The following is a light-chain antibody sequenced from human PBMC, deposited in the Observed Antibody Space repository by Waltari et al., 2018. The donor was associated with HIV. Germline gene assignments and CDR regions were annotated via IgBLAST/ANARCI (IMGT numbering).Light chain of an antibody. V-gene: IGKV3-20*01. CDR2: GAS. Sequence: EIELTQSPGTLALSQGERATLSCRASDSVKSKYLAWYQQRRGQAPRLLIYGASSRATSIPYMFSGSRSGTDFTLTINRLESEDFAVYFCQQYGSSPPTFGGGTTVDLK. CDR1: DSVKSKY. J-gene: IGKJ4*01. CDR3: QQYGSSPPT.